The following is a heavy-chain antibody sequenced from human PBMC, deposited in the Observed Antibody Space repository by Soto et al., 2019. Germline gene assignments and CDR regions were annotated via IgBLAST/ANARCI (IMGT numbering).Heavy chain of an antibody. CDR3: TTEEYSGYHENFDY. D-gene: IGHD5-12*01. V-gene: IGHV3-15*07. Sequence: PGGSLRLSCAASGFTFSNAWMNWVRQAPGKGLEWVGRIKSKTDGGTTDYAAPVKGRFTISRDDSKNTLYLQMNSLKTEDTAVYYCTTEEYSGYHENFDYWGQGTLVTVSS. CDR2: IKSKTDGGTT. J-gene: IGHJ4*02. CDR1: GFTFSNAW.